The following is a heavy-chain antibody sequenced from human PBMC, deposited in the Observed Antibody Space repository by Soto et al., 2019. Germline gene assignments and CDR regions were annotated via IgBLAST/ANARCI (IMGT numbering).Heavy chain of an antibody. CDR3: AHSLYDYVWGTYWFDP. CDR1: GFSLSTSGVG. J-gene: IGHJ5*02. CDR2: IYWDDDN. V-gene: IGHV2-5*02. D-gene: IGHD3-16*01. Sequence: QITLKESGPTLVKPTQTLTLTCTFSGFSLSTSGVGVGWIRQPPGKALEWLALIYWDDDNRYSPSLKVRLTITQDTAKNQVVLTMTNMDPVDTATYSCAHSLYDYVWGTYWFDPWGQGNLVTVSS.